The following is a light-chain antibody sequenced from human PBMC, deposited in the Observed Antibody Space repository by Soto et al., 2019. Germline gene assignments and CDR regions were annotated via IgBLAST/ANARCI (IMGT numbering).Light chain of an antibody. J-gene: IGKJ2*01. Sequence: DIQMTQSPSSLSASVGDRVTITCRASQSISSYLNWYQQKPGKAPKLLIYAAYSLKSGVPSRFSGSGSGTDFTLTISSLQPEDFATYYCQQSYSTLYTFGQGTKLEIK. CDR1: QSISSY. CDR3: QQSYSTLYT. V-gene: IGKV1-39*01. CDR2: AAY.